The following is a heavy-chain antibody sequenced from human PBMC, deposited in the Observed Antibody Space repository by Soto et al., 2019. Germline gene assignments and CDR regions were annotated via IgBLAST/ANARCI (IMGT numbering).Heavy chain of an antibody. CDR1: GFTFSSYA. Sequence: PGGSLRLSCAASGFTFSSYAMSWVRQAPGKGLEWVSAISGSGGSTYYADSVKGRFTISRDNSNNTLYLQMNSLRAEDTAVYYYAKAAQTIQLWYLFDYWGQGTLVTVSS. V-gene: IGHV3-23*01. J-gene: IGHJ4*02. CDR3: AKAAQTIQLWYLFDY. D-gene: IGHD5-18*01. CDR2: ISGSGGST.